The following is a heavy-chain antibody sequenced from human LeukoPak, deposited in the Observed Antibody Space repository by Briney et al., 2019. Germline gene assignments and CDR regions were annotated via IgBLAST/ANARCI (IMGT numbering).Heavy chain of an antibody. D-gene: IGHD2-8*01. CDR3: ARDLGYCTNGACHTRFDY. CDR2: MSYDGFSK. J-gene: IGHJ4*02. Sequence: GGSLRLSCVASGIAFSNSIMHWVRQAPGKGLEWVSAMSYDGFSKYYADSMKGRLTISRDDSKNTVYLQMKSLRPEDTAVYYCARDLGYCTNGACHTRFDYWGQGTLVTVSS. V-gene: IGHV3-30*04. CDR1: GIAFSNSI.